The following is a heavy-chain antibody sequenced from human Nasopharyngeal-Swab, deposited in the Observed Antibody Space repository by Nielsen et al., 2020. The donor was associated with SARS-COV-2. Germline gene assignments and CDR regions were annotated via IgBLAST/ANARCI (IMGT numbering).Heavy chain of an antibody. Sequence: ASVKVSCKASGYKFTSYYIHWVRQAPGQGLEWMGWISAYNGNTNYAQKLQGRVTMTTDTSTSTAYMELRSLRSDDTAVYYCAREVVSLGMDVWGQGTTVTVSS. J-gene: IGHJ6*02. CDR1: GYKFTSYY. V-gene: IGHV1-18*01. D-gene: IGHD5/OR15-5a*01. CDR3: AREVVSLGMDV. CDR2: ISAYNGNT.